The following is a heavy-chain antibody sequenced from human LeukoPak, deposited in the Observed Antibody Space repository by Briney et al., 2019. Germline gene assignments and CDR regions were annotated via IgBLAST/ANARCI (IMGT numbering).Heavy chain of an antibody. J-gene: IGHJ4*02. Sequence: KAGGSLRLSCAASGFTFSDYYMSWIRQAPGKGLEWVSYISNSGSAIYYVDSVKGRFTISRDNAKNSLYLQMNSLRAEDTAVYYCARMNYVSSGWGAPFDYWGQGTLVTVSS. CDR1: GFTFSDYY. D-gene: IGHD1-7*01. V-gene: IGHV3-11*04. CDR3: ARMNYVSSGWGAPFDY. CDR2: ISNSGSAI.